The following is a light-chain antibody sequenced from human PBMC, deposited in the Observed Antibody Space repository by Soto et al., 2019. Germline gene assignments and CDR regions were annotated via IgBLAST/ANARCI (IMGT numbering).Light chain of an antibody. J-gene: IGKJ3*01. CDR2: ATS. CDR3: QQSYNTPFT. Sequence: IQMTQSPSSLSASVGDTVTITSRASQTVPTFLDWYQQKPGKAPKLLIYATSSWAGGVPSRFSGSGSGTEFTLTINSLQPEDFATYYCQQSYNTPFTFGPGTKVDLK. CDR1: QTVPTF. V-gene: IGKV1-39*01.